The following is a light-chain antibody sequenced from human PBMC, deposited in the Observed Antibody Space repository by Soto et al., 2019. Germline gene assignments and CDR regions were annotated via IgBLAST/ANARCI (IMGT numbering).Light chain of an antibody. J-gene: IGLJ2*01. CDR3: CSYRSSSTLV. V-gene: IGLV2-14*01. Sequence: QSALTQPASVSGSPGQSVTISCTGTSSDIGAYKYVSWYQHHPGKSPRLLIYEVSNRPSGVSNRFSASKSGNTASLTISGLQAEDEADYFCCSYRSSSTLVFGGWTKVTVL. CDR2: EVS. CDR1: SSDIGAYKY.